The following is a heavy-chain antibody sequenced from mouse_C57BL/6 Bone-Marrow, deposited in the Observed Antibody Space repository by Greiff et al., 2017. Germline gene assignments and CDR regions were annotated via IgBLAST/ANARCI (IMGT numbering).Heavy chain of an antibody. V-gene: IGHV1-18*01. CDR3: AREYYGSSFYWYFDV. CDR1: GYTFTDYN. D-gene: IGHD1-1*01. Sequence: VQLQQSGPELVKPGASVKIPCKASGYTFTDYNMDWVKQSHGKSLEWIGDINPNNGGTIYNQKFKGKATLTVDKSSSTAYMELRSLTSEDTAVYYCAREYYGSSFYWYFDVWGTGTTVTVSS. J-gene: IGHJ1*03. CDR2: INPNNGGT.